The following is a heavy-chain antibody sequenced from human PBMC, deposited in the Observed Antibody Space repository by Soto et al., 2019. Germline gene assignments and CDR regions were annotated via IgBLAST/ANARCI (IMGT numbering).Heavy chain of an antibody. CDR1: GFTFSSYA. Sequence: GGSLRLSCAASGFTFSSYAMSWVRQAPGKGLEWFSAISGSGGSTYFSDSVKGRFTISRDNSKNTLYLQMNSLRAEDTAVYYCAKGYYGDYESAWFDPWGQGTLVTVSS. D-gene: IGHD4-17*01. CDR3: AKGYYGDYESAWFDP. J-gene: IGHJ5*02. CDR2: ISGSGGST. V-gene: IGHV3-23*01.